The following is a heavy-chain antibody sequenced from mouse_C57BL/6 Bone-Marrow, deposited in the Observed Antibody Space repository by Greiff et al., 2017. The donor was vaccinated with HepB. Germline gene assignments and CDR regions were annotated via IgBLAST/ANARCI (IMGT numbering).Heavy chain of an antibody. CDR3: ARDYYGSSWFAY. CDR2: ISSGGSYT. V-gene: IGHV5-6*01. D-gene: IGHD1-1*01. J-gene: IGHJ3*01. Sequence: EVKVVESGGDLVKPGGSLKLSCAASGFTFSSYGMSWVRQTPDKRLEWVATISSGGSYTYYPDSVKGRFTISSDNAKNTLYLQRSSLKSEDTAMYYCARDYYGSSWFAYWGQGTLVTVSA. CDR1: GFTFSSYG.